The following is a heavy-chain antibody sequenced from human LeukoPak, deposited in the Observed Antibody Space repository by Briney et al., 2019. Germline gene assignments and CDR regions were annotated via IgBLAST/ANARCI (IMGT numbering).Heavy chain of an antibody. V-gene: IGHV3-64*01. CDR1: GFTFRSYD. CDR2: ISTNGDDT. J-gene: IGHJ4*02. D-gene: IGHD3-22*01. Sequence: HPGGSLRLSCAASGFTFRSYDMHWIRQAPGKGLEYFSAISTNGDDTYHANSVQGRFSISRDNSKNTLYLQMGRLRAEDMAVYYCARAFNYGFSGYGFYYWGQGALVTVS. CDR3: ARAFNYGFSGYGFYY.